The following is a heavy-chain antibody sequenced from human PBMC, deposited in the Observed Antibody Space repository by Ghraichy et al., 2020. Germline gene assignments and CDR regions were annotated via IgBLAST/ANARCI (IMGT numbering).Heavy chain of an antibody. Sequence: ASVKVSCKASGYTFTGYYLHWVRQAPGQGLEWMGWINPNSGGTNYAQKFQGRVTMTRDTSISTAYMELSRLRSDDTAVYYCARAVPRYSSSNWFDPWGQGTLVTVSS. CDR3: ARAVPRYSSSNWFDP. CDR1: GYTFTGYY. CDR2: INPNSGGT. V-gene: IGHV1-2*02. D-gene: IGHD5-18*01. J-gene: IGHJ5*02.